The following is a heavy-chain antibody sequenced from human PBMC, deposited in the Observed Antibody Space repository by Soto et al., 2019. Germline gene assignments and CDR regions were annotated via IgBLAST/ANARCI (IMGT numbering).Heavy chain of an antibody. CDR1: GGSISSGGYS. D-gene: IGHD2-15*01. J-gene: IGHJ5*02. CDR3: ARKGRGGYNWFDP. CDR2: IYRSGST. Sequence: SETLSLTCAVSGGSISSGGYSWSWIRQPPGKGLEWIGYIYRSGSTYYNPSLKSRVTISVDRSKNQFSLKLSSVTAADTAVYYCARKGRGGYNWFDPWGQGTLVTVSS. V-gene: IGHV4-30-2*01.